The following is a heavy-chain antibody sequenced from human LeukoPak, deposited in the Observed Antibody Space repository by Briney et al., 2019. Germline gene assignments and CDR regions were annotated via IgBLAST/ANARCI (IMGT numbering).Heavy chain of an antibody. CDR2: INPNSGGT. J-gene: IGHJ5*02. V-gene: IGHV1-2*02. Sequence: ASVKVSCKASGYTFTGYYMHWVRQAPGQGLEWMGWINPNSGGTNYAQKFQGRVTMTRDTSVSTAYMELSRLRSDDTAVYYCARDLRREIYWFGPWGQGTLVTVSS. CDR1: GYTFTGYY. CDR3: ARDLRREIYWFGP.